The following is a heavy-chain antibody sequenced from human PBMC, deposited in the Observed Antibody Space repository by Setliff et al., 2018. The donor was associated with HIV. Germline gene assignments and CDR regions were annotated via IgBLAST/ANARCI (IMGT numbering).Heavy chain of an antibody. CDR2: ISGSGDST. J-gene: IGHJ6*02. Sequence: GGSLRLSCSPSGFTFGSYAMSWVRQAPGKGLEWVSVISGSGDSTFYADSLKGRLTISRDNSKNTLYLQMNSLRAEDTAVYYCAKTLPTLYPPHDYYFAMDVWGQETTVTVS. V-gene: IGHV3-23*01. CDR3: AKTLPTLYPPHDYYFAMDV. D-gene: IGHD2-15*01. CDR1: GFTFGSYA.